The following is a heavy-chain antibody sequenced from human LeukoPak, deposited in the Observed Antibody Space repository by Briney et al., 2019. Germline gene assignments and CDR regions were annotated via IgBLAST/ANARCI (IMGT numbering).Heavy chain of an antibody. Sequence: QPGGSLRLSCAASGFTFSSYAMTWVRQTPGKGLVWVSAISGSGGSTYYADSVKGRFTISRDISKNTLYLQMNSLRAEDTAVYYCAKDRLTVPNDYWGQGTLVTVSS. CDR1: GFTFSSYA. J-gene: IGHJ4*02. D-gene: IGHD3-22*01. CDR3: AKDRLTVPNDY. CDR2: ISGSGGST. V-gene: IGHV3-23*01.